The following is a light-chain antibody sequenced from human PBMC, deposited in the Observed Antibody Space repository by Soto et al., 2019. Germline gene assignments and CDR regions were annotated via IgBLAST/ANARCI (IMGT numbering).Light chain of an antibody. V-gene: IGKV1-39*01. Sequence: DIQMTQSPSSLSASVGDRVTVTCRASQSISTYLNWYQQKPGKAPKLLIYAASSLQSGVPSTFSGSGSGTDFTLTISSLQPEDFATYYCQQSYSTPYTFGQGNKLEIK. CDR3: QQSYSTPYT. CDR1: QSISTY. CDR2: AAS. J-gene: IGKJ2*01.